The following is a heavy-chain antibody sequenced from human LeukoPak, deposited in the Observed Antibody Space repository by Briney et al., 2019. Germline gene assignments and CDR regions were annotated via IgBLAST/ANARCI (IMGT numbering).Heavy chain of an antibody. Sequence: ASVKVSCKASGYTFTSYAIHWVRQAPGQRLEWMGWIHAGNGNTKCSQEFQGRVTITRDTSAGTAYMELSSLRSEDTTVYYCARTRVAVAGTNWFDPWGQGTLVTVSS. D-gene: IGHD6-19*01. CDR2: IHAGNGNT. CDR1: GYTFTSYA. V-gene: IGHV1-3*01. J-gene: IGHJ5*02. CDR3: ARTRVAVAGTNWFDP.